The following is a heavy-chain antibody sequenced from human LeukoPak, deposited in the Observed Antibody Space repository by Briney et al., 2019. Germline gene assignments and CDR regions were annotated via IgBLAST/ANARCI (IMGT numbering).Heavy chain of an antibody. V-gene: IGHV2-70*11. CDR1: GFSLSTSGMC. Sequence: SGPTLVKPTQTLTLTCTFSGFSLSTSGMCVSWVRQPPGKALEWHARIDWDDDKYYSTSLKTRITISKGTSKTQVVLTMTNMDPVDTATYYCARISRSAAGGWYFDYWGQGTLVTVSS. D-gene: IGHD6-19*01. J-gene: IGHJ4*02. CDR2: IDWDDDK. CDR3: ARISRSAAGGWYFDY.